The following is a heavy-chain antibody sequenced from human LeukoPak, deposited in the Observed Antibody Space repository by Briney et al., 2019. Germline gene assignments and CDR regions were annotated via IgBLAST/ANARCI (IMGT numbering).Heavy chain of an antibody. D-gene: IGHD1-26*01. J-gene: IGHJ4*02. CDR2: IYSSGST. V-gene: IGHV4-4*07. CDR3: ARVGATRDY. CDR1: GGSINSFY. Sequence: PSETLSLTCTVSGGSINSFYWTWIRQPAGKGLEWIGRIYSSGSTNFNPSLKSRVTMSVDTSKNQFSLKLSSVTAADTAVYYCARVGATRDYWGQGTLVTVSS.